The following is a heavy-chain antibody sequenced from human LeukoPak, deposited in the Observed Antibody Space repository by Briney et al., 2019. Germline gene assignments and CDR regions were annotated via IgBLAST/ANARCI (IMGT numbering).Heavy chain of an antibody. CDR2: IYYSGST. Sequence: SETLSLTCTVSGGSISSYYWSWIRQPPGKGLEWIGYIYYSGSTNYNPSLKSRVTISVDTSKNQFSLKLSSVTAADTAVYYCARHISSGSPSFDYWGQGTLVTVSP. D-gene: IGHD1-26*01. V-gene: IGHV4-59*08. J-gene: IGHJ4*02. CDR3: ARHISSGSPSFDY. CDR1: GGSISSYY.